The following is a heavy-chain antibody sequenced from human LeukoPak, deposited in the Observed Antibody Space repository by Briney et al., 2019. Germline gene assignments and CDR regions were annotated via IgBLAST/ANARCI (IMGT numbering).Heavy chain of an antibody. CDR1: GFAFSSDA. CDR2: ISGGGGTT. J-gene: IGHJ4*02. CDR3: AKASTFGELNRPFDY. D-gene: IGHD3-10*01. V-gene: IGHV3-23*01. Sequence: GGSLRLSCAASGFAFSSDAMSWVRQAPGKGLEWVSVISGGGGTTYYSDSVKGRFTISRDNSKNTLYLQMNSLRAEDTAVYYCAKASTFGELNRPFDYWGQGTLVTVSS.